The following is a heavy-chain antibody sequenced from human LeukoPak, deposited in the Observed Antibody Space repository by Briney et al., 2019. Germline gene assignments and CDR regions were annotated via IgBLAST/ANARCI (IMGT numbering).Heavy chain of an antibody. J-gene: IGHJ5*02. CDR1: GFTFSSYW. D-gene: IGHD2-2*01. Sequence: PGGSLRLSCAASGFTFSSYWMSWVRQAPGKGLEWVANIKQDGSAKYYVDSVKGRFTISRDNAKNSLYLQMNSLRAEDTAVYYCAREKTYQLLQRWFDPWGQGTLVTVSS. V-gene: IGHV3-7*01. CDR2: IKQDGSAK. CDR3: AREKTYQLLQRWFDP.